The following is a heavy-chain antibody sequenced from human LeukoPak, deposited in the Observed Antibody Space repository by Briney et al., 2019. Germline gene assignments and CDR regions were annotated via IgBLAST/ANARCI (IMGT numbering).Heavy chain of an antibody. D-gene: IGHD3-3*01. CDR2: ISGSGGST. V-gene: IGHV3-23*01. CDR3: AKDSAIFGVIPAFDP. CDR1: LFSLHQYF. Sequence: PGGALRLSRVPSLFSLHQYFLREVDPAPRTGLEWVSAISGSGGSTYDADSVKRRLTISRDNSKNTLYLQMNSLRAEDTAVYYCAKDSAIFGVIPAFDPWGEGTLVTVSS. J-gene: IGHJ5*02.